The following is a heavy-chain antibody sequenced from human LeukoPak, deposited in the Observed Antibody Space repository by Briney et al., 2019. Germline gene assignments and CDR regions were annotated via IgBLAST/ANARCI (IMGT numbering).Heavy chain of an antibody. CDR3: ARLGSSWAYFDY. CDR2: IYSGGST. CDR1: GFTVSSNY. D-gene: IGHD6-13*01. J-gene: IGHJ4*02. Sequence: GGSLRLSCAASGFTVSSNYMSWVRQAPGKGLEWVSVIYSGGSTYYADSVKGRFTISRDNSKNTLYLQMNSLRAEDTAVYYCARLGSSWAYFDYWGQGTLVTVSS. V-gene: IGHV3-53*01.